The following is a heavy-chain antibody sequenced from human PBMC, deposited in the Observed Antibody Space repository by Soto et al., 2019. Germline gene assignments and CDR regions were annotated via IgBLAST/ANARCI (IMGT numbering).Heavy chain of an antibody. CDR2: INWNSGSI. CDR3: VKDESINWYSGHFRH. D-gene: IGHD6-13*01. Sequence: EVQLVESGGGLVQPGRSLRLSCAASGFTFDDYAMHWVRQVPGKGLEWVSGINWNSGSIGYGDSVKGRFAISRDNAKNSMQLQMNSRSAEDTAVYYCVKDESINWYSGHFRHWGQGTLVTVSS. J-gene: IGHJ1*01. V-gene: IGHV3-9*01. CDR1: GFTFDDYA.